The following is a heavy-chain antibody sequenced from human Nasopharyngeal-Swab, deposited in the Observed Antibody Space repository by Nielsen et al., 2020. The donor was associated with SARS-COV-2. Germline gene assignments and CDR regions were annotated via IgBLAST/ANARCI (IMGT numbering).Heavy chain of an antibody. Sequence: GESLKISCAASGSTFSSYSMNWVRQAPGKGLEWVSSISSSSSYIYYADSVKGRFTISRDNAKNSLYLQMNSLRAEDTAVYYCARGGNSVYWGQGTLVTVSS. J-gene: IGHJ4*02. CDR2: ISSSSSYI. CDR3: ARGGNSVY. D-gene: IGHD4-23*01. V-gene: IGHV3-21*01. CDR1: GSTFSSYS.